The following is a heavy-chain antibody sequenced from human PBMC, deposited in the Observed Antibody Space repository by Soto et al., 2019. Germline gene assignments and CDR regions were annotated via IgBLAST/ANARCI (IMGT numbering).Heavy chain of an antibody. J-gene: IGHJ4*02. CDR2: ISGSGGST. Sequence: EVQLLESGGGLVQPGGSLRLSCAASGFTFSSYAMSWVRQAPGKGLEWVSAISGSGGSTYYADSVKGRFTISRDNAKNSLYLQMNSLRAEDTAVYYCARDGHIVGATAFDYWGQGTLVTVSS. V-gene: IGHV3-23*01. CDR1: GFTFSSYA. D-gene: IGHD1-26*01. CDR3: ARDGHIVGATAFDY.